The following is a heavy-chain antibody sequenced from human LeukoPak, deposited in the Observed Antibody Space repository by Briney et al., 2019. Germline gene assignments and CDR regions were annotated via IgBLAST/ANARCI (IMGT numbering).Heavy chain of an antibody. CDR1: GYTFTGYY. J-gene: IGHJ4*02. Sequence: ASVKVSCKATGYTFTGYYMHWVRQAPGQGLEWMGWVNPNSGDTNFAQKFQGRVTMTRDTSISTAYMELGRLRSDDTAVYYCARGSGYLDIVAPRDYWGQGTLVTVSS. D-gene: IGHD5-12*01. CDR3: ARGSGYLDIVAPRDY. CDR2: VNPNSGDT. V-gene: IGHV1-2*02.